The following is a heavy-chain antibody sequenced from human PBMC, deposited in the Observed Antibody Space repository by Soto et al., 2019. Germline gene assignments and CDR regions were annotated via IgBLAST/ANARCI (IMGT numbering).Heavy chain of an antibody. CDR3: AKDLHNYYYMDV. CDR1: GFTFSSYA. J-gene: IGHJ6*03. CDR2: ISGSGGST. Sequence: GGSLRLSCAASGFTFSSYAMSWVRQAPGKGLEWVSAISGSGGSTYYADSVKGRFTISRDNSKNTLYLQMNSLRAEDTAAYYCAKDLHNYYYMDVWGKGTTVTVSS. V-gene: IGHV3-23*01.